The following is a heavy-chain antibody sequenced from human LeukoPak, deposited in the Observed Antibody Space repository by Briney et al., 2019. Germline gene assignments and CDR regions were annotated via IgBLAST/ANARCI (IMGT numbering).Heavy chain of an antibody. V-gene: IGHV3-64*01. Sequence: GGSLRLSWAASGFTFNTYGMHWVRQAPGKGLEYVSGIGPDGGTTYYAKSVKGRFTISRDNSKSMVYLQMGSLTADDMAVYYCARGAQLTDYWGQGTLVTVSS. D-gene: IGHD1-1*01. CDR1: GFTFNTYG. J-gene: IGHJ4*02. CDR2: IGPDGGTT. CDR3: ARGAQLTDY.